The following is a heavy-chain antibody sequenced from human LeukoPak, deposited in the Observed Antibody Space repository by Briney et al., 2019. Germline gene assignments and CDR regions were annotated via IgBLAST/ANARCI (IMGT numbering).Heavy chain of an antibody. V-gene: IGHV1-2*02. CDR3: ASGMITFGGVIVIDKPLDY. CDR1: GYTFTGYY. D-gene: IGHD3-16*02. Sequence: WASVKVSCKASGYTFTGYYMHWVRQAPGQGLEWMGWINPNSGGTNYAQKFQGRVTMTRDTSISTAYMELSRLGSDDTAVYYCASGMITFGGVIVIDKPLDYWGQGTLVTVSS. J-gene: IGHJ4*02. CDR2: INPNSGGT.